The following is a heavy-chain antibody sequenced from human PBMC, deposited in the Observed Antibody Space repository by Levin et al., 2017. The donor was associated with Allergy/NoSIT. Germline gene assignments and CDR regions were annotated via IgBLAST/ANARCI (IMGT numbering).Heavy chain of an antibody. CDR1: GGSISSYY. V-gene: IGHV4-59*08. CDR3: ARLAGGWGGGYWYFDL. D-gene: IGHD6-19*01. CDR2: IYYSGST. J-gene: IGHJ2*01. Sequence: SETLSLTCTVSGGSISSYYWSWIRQPPGKGLEWIGYIYYSGSTNYNPSLESRVTISVDTSKNQFSLKLSSVTAADTAVYYCARLAGGWGGGYWYFDLWGRGTLVTVSS.